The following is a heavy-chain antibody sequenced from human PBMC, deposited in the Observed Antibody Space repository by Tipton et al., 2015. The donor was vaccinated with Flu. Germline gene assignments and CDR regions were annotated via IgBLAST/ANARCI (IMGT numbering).Heavy chain of an antibody. V-gene: IGHV4-39*07. CDR3: ARRDYSNYVSEPKNWFDP. D-gene: IGHD4-11*01. CDR1: GDSIRSSNYY. J-gene: IGHJ5*02. Sequence: TLSLTCGVSGDSIRSSNYYWGWIRQPPGKGLEWIGNTFHSGNTYLNPSLKSRVTISIDTSRNQFSLKVSSVTAADTAVYYCARRDYSNYVSEPKNWFDPWGHGALVTVSS. CDR2: TFHSGNT.